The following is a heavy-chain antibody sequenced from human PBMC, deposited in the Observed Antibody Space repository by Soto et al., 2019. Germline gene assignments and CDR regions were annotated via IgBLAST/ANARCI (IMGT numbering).Heavy chain of an antibody. D-gene: IGHD2-8*02. V-gene: IGHV4-39*01. CDR2: IYYSGST. CDR1: GGSISSSSYY. CDR3: ARRFPRLVGFDY. J-gene: IGHJ4*02. Sequence: SETLSLTCTVSGGSISSSSYYWGWIRQPPGKGLEWIGSIYYSGSTYYNPSLKSRVTISVDTSKNQFSLKLSSVTAADTAVYYCARRFPRLVGFDYWGQGTLVTSPQ.